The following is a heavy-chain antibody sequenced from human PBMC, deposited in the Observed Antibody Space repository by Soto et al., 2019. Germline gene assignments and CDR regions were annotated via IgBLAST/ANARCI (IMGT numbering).Heavy chain of an antibody. CDR1: GGTFNSYA. J-gene: IGHJ4*02. CDR2: IIPIFGTA. Sequence: SVKVSCKASGGTFNSYAISWVRQAPGQGLEWMGGIIPIFGTANYAQKFQGRVTITADESTSTAYMELSSLRSEDTAVYYCARGWSYDILTGYSYWGQGPLVTVSS. CDR3: ARGWSYDILTGYSY. D-gene: IGHD3-9*01. V-gene: IGHV1-69*13.